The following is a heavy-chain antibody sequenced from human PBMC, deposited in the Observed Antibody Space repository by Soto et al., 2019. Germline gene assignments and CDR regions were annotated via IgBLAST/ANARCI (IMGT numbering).Heavy chain of an antibody. D-gene: IGHD2-15*01. V-gene: IGHV4-61*08. J-gene: IGHJ6*02. CDR2: KYYSGNI. CDR3: ARGFGLAARGMDV. CDR1: GGAISSGGFY. Sequence: LSLTCSVSGGAISSGGFYWTWIRQHPGKGLEWIGYKYYSGNINYNPSLKSRVTMSVDTSKNQFSLKLTSVSAADTALFYCARGFGLAARGMDVWGQGTTVTVSS.